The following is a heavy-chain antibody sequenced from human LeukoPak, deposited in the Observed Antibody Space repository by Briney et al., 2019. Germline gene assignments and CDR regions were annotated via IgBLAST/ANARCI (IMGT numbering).Heavy chain of an antibody. J-gene: IGHJ6*02. V-gene: IGHV1-46*01. D-gene: IGHD3-22*01. CDR3: ARDISYYDSSGYYYYYGMDV. Sequence: ASVTVSCKASGYTFTSYYMHWVRQAPGQGLEWMGIINPSGGSTSYAQKFQGRVTMTRDTSTSTVYMELSSLRSEDTAVYYCARDISYYDSSGYYYYYGMDVWGQGTTVTVSS. CDR2: INPSGGST. CDR1: GYTFTSYY.